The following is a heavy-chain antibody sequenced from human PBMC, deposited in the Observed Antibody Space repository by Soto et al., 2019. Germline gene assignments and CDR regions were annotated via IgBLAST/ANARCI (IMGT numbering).Heavy chain of an antibody. V-gene: IGHV1-69*01. CDR1: GGTFSSYA. Sequence: QVQLVQSGAEVKKPGSSVKVSCKASGGTFSSYAISWVRQAPGQGLEWMGGIIPIFGTANYAQKFQGRVRITADESTSTAYMELSSLRSEDTAVYYCARDAYYYDSSGYSGGVYWGQGTLVTVSS. D-gene: IGHD3-22*01. J-gene: IGHJ4*02. CDR3: ARDAYYYDSSGYSGGVY. CDR2: IIPIFGTA.